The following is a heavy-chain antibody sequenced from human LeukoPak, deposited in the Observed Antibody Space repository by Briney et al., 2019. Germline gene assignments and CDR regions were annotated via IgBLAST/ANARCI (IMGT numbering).Heavy chain of an antibody. CDR3: AKFSRVIVVVPAAQTYCYYYMDV. CDR1: GFTFSSYA. V-gene: IGHV3-23*01. J-gene: IGHJ6*03. CDR2: ISGSGGST. D-gene: IGHD2-2*01. Sequence: GGSLRLSCAASGFTFSSYAMSWVRQAPGKGLEWVSAISGSGGSTYYADSVKGRFTISRDNSKNTLYLQMNSLRAEDTAVYYCAKFSRVIVVVPAAQTYCYYYMDVWGKGTTVTVSS.